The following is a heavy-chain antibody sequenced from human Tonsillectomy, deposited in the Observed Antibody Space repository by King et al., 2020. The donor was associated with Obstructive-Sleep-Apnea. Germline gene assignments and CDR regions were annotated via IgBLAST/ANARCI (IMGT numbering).Heavy chain of an antibody. D-gene: IGHD4-17*01. CDR2: ISYDGSNK. J-gene: IGHJ4*02. Sequence: VQLVESGGGVVQPGRSLRLSCAASGFTFSRYAMHWVRQAPGKGLEWVAGISYDGSNKYSADSVKGRFTISRDNSQNTLYLQMNSLRAADTAVYYCARENYGDFYFDYWGQGTLVTVSS. CDR1: GFTFSRYA. CDR3: ARENYGDFYFDY. V-gene: IGHV3-30-3*01.